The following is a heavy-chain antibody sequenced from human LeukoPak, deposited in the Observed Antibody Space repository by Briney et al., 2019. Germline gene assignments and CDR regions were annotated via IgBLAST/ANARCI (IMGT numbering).Heavy chain of an antibody. V-gene: IGHV1-2*02. CDR1: GYTFTGYY. CDR2: INPNSGAT. CDR3: ARGGGGIASADNWFDP. D-gene: IGHD6-13*01. J-gene: IGHJ5*02. Sequence: ASVTVSCKASGYTFTGYYMHWVRQAPGQGLEWMGWINPNSGATLYAQKFQGRVTMTRDTSISTAYMELSRLRSDDTALYYCARGGGGIASADNWFDPWGQGTLVTVSS.